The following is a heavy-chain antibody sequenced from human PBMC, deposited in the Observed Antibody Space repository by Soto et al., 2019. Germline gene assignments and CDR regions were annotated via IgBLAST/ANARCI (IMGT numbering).Heavy chain of an antibody. D-gene: IGHD6-13*01. V-gene: IGHV3-23*01. J-gene: IGHJ4*02. CDR1: GFTFSSYA. CDR2: ISGSGDST. CDR3: ARRSSSWYFDY. Sequence: EVPLLESGGGLVQPGGSLRLSCAASGFTFSSYAMNWVRQAPGKGLEWVSVISGSGDSTYYADSVKGRFTISRDNSKNTLYLQVNSLRAEDTAIYYCARRSSSWYFDYWGQGTLVTVSS.